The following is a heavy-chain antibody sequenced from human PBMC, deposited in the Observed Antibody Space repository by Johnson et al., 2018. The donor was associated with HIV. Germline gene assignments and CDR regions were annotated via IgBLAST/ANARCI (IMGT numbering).Heavy chain of an antibody. CDR2: ISYDGTNK. J-gene: IGHJ3*02. V-gene: IGHV3-30-3*01. D-gene: IGHD5-12*01. CDR3: ARDQRGDIIPTTYDAFDI. CDR1: GFTFRRYA. Sequence: QVQLVESGGGVVQPGRSLRLSCAASGFTFRRYAIHWVRQAPGKGLEWVAVISYDGTNKYSADSVKGRFTISRDNSKNTLYLQMNSLRAEDTAVYYCARDQRGDIIPTTYDAFDIWGQGTMVTVSS.